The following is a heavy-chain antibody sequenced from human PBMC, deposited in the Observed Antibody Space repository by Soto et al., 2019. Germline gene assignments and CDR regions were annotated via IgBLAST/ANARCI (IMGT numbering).Heavy chain of an antibody. CDR1: GGSFSGYY. Sequence: SETLSLTCAVYGGSFSGYYWSWIRQPPGKGLEWIGEINHSGSTNYNPSLKSRFTISVDTSKNQFSLKLSSVTAADTAVYYCARLLPPSGIAAAGTAGYYYYMDVWGKGTTVTVSS. CDR3: ARLLPPSGIAAAGTAGYYYYMDV. D-gene: IGHD6-13*01. V-gene: IGHV4-34*01. CDR2: INHSGST. J-gene: IGHJ6*03.